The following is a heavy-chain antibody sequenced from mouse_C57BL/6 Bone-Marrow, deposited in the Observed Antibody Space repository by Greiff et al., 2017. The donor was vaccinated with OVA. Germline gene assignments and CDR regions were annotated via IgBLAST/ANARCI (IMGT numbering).Heavy chain of an antibody. D-gene: IGHD1-1*01. CDR2: IRSKSNNYAT. J-gene: IGHJ1*03. CDR3: VRQITTVVAEYWYFDV. V-gene: IGHV10-1*01. Sequence: EVQRVESGGGLVQPKGSLKLSCAASGFSFNTYAMNWVRQAPGKGLEWVARIRSKSNNYATYYADSVKDRFTISRDDSESMLYLQMNNLKTEDTAMYYCVRQITTVVAEYWYFDVWGTGTTVTVSS. CDR1: GFSFNTYA.